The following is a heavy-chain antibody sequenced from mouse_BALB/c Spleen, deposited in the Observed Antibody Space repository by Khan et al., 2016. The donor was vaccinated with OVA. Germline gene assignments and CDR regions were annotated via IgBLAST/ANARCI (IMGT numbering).Heavy chain of an antibody. Sequence: EVQLQESGPGLVKPSQSLSLTCTVTGYSITSDYAWNWIRQFPGNQLEWMGYISYSGSTTYNPSLKSRISITRDTSKNQLFLQLNSVTSEDTATYYCASELGRYYAMDYWGQGTSVTVSA. CDR2: ISYSGST. CDR1: GYSITSDYA. CDR3: ASELGRYYAMDY. J-gene: IGHJ4*01. V-gene: IGHV3-2*02. D-gene: IGHD4-1*01.